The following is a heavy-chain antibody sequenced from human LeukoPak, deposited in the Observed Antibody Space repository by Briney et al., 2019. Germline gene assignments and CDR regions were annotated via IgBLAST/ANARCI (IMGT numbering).Heavy chain of an antibody. V-gene: IGHV4-59*01. CDR1: GGSISNYY. D-gene: IGHD5-24*01. Sequence: KPSETLSLTCTVSGGSISNYYWSWIRQPPGKGLEWIGYIYYTGSTNYNPSLKSRVTISVDTSKNQFSLKLSSVTAADTAVYYCARGNGYTRYWGQGTLVTVSS. J-gene: IGHJ4*02. CDR2: IYYTGST. CDR3: ARGNGYTRY.